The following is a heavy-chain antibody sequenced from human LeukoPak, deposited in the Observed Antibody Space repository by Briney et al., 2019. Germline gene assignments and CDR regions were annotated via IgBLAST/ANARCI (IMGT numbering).Heavy chain of an antibody. CDR3: ARDSNWNLNYFDY. Sequence: GGSLRLSCADSGFTFSSYSMNWVRQAPGKGLEWVSSISSSSSYIYYADSVKGRFTISRDNAKNSLYLQMNSLRAEDTAVYYCARDSNWNLNYFDYWGQGTLVTVSS. CDR1: GFTFSSYS. CDR2: ISSSSSYI. J-gene: IGHJ4*02. V-gene: IGHV3-21*01. D-gene: IGHD1-1*01.